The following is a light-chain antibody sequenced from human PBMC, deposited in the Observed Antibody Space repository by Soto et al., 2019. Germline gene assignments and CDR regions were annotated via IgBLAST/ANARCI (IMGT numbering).Light chain of an antibody. J-gene: IGLJ1*01. CDR1: GSDVGSYKY. V-gene: IGLV2-14*01. Sequence: QSVLTQPASVSGSPGQSITISCTGTGSDVGSYKYVSWYQQHPGKAPKLIIFEVSNRPSGVPDRFSGSKSGNTTSLTISGLQAEDEADYYCSSYTSISSLGVFGTGTKVTVL. CDR2: EVS. CDR3: SSYTSISSLGV.